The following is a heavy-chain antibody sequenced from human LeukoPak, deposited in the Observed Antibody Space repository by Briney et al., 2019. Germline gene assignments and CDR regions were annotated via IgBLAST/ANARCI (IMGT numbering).Heavy chain of an antibody. CDR2: ISGDGGNT. CDR1: GFAFIYYS. D-gene: IGHD6-13*01. Sequence: PGGSLTLSCSASGFAFIYYSIHWVRQAPGKGLEYISTISGDGGNTNYADSVKGRFTNSRDNSKNTLYLQMTSLRPEDTAVYYCVKAAGSWYGYFDYWGQGTLVTVSS. J-gene: IGHJ4*02. CDR3: VKAAGSWYGYFDY. V-gene: IGHV3-64D*06.